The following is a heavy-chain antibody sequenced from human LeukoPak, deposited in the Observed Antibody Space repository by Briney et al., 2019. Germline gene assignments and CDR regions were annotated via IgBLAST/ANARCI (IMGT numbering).Heavy chain of an antibody. CDR2: INHSGST. CDR3: ASGLRFLEWFQNFDY. Sequence: PSETLSLTCAVYGGSFSGYYWSWIRQPPGKGLEWIGEINHSGSTNYNPSLKSRVTISVDTSKNQFSLKLSSVTAADTAVYYCASGLRFLEWFQNFDYWGQGTLVTVSS. D-gene: IGHD3-3*01. J-gene: IGHJ4*02. V-gene: IGHV4-34*01. CDR1: GGSFSGYY.